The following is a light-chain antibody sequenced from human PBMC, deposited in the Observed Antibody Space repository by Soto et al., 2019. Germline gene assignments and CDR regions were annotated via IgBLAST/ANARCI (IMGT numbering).Light chain of an antibody. V-gene: IGKV3-20*01. Sequence: EIVLTQSPGTLSLSPGDRATLSCRASQSVSSSQLGWYQQKPGQAPRLIIYDTSSRATGIPERFSGSGSGTDFTLTISRLEPEDFAVYYCQQYETSSWTFGQGTKVEMK. CDR1: QSVSSSQ. CDR2: DTS. J-gene: IGKJ1*01. CDR3: QQYETSSWT.